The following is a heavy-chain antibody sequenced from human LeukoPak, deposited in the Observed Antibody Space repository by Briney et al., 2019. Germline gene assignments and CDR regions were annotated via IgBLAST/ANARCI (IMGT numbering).Heavy chain of an antibody. Sequence: GGSLRLSCAASGFTFSSYSMNWVRQAPGKGLEWVSYISSSSSTIYYADSVKGRFTISRDNTKNSLYLQMNSLRAEDTAVYYCARVSRTMVRGVWPLDYWGQGTLVTVSS. V-gene: IGHV3-48*04. J-gene: IGHJ4*02. CDR2: ISSSSSTI. CDR1: GFTFSSYS. CDR3: ARVSRTMVRGVWPLDY. D-gene: IGHD3-10*01.